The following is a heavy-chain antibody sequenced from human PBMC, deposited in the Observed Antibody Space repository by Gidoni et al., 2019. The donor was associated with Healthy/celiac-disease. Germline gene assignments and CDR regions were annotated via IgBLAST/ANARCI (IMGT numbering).Heavy chain of an antibody. J-gene: IGHJ5*02. D-gene: IGHD1-26*01. V-gene: IGHV2-70*04. CDR3: ARIPVGADWFDP. CDR1: RFPLSTSGMR. Sequence: QVTLKESGPALVKPTQTLTLTCTFSRFPLSTSGMRVRWIRQPPGKALKWLARIDWDDDKFYSTSLKTRLTIAKDTSKNQVVLTMTNMDPVDTATYYCARIPVGADWFDPWGQGTLVTVSS. CDR2: IDWDDDK.